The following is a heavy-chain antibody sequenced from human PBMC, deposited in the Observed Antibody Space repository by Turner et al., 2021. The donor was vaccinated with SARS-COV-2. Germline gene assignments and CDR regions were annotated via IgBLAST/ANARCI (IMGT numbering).Heavy chain of an antibody. D-gene: IGHD3-10*01. CDR3: ARAHYYGSGRGAFDI. V-gene: IGHV3-33*01. J-gene: IGHJ3*02. Sequence: QVQLVESGGGVVQPGRSLRLSCAASGFTFSSDGMHWVRQAPGKGLEWVAVIWNDGSNKYYADSVKGRFTISRDNSKNTLYLQMNSLRAEDTAVYYCARAHYYGSGRGAFDIWGQGTMVTISS. CDR1: GFTFSSDG. CDR2: IWNDGSNK.